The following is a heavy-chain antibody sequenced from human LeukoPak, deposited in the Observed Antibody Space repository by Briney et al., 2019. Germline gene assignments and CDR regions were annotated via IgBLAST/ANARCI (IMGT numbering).Heavy chain of an antibody. CDR2: ISSSSSTI. CDR1: GFTFSSYS. CDR3: ARDSRSRSGGSWDFDY. V-gene: IGHV3-48*01. Sequence: GGSLRLSCAASGFTFSSYSMNWVRQAPGKGLEWVSYISSSSSTIYYADSVKGRFTISRDNAKNSLYLQMNSLRAEDTAVYYCARDSRSRSGGSWDFDYWGQGTLVTVSS. J-gene: IGHJ4*02. D-gene: IGHD2-15*01.